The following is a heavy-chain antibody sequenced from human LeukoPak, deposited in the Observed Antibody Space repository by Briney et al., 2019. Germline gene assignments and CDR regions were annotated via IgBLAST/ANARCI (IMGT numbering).Heavy chain of an antibody. D-gene: IGHD5-12*01. CDR1: APSIGSSGYY. CDR3: ARHGSDFLY. Sequence: PSDTLSLTCTVSAPSIGSSGYYSGWLRQPPGKGLEWIGSIYYSGKTYYTPSLKSRATISVDTSNNQFSLKVSSVTAADTAVFCCARHGSDFLYWGQGILGTVSS. V-gene: IGHV4-39*01. CDR2: IYYSGKT. J-gene: IGHJ4*02.